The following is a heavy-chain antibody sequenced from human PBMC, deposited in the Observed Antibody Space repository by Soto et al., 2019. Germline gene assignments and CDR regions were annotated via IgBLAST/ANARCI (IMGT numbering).Heavy chain of an antibody. V-gene: IGHV4-34*01. Sequence: PSETLSLTCAVYGGSFSGYYWSWIRQPPGKGLEWIGEINHSGSTNYNPSLKSRVTISVDTSKNQLSLKLSSVTAADTAVYYCARGRGQWLVLDWFDPWGQGTLVTVS. CDR1: GGSFSGYY. D-gene: IGHD6-19*01. J-gene: IGHJ5*02. CDR3: ARGRGQWLVLDWFDP. CDR2: INHSGST.